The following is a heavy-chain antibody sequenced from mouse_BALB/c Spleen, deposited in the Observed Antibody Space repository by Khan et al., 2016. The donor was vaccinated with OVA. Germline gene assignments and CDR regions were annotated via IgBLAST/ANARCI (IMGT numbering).Heavy chain of an antibody. D-gene: IGHD2-1*01. J-gene: IGHJ3*01. CDR1: GYTLTNYG. CDR2: INTYTGEE. Sequence: QIQLVQSGPELKKPGETVKISCKASGYTLTNYGMNWVKQAPGKGLKWMGWINTYTGEETYADDFKGRFAFSLETSASTAYLQLNNLKNEDTATYFCSRSNDNYWFAYWGQGTLVTVSS. V-gene: IGHV9-3-1*01. CDR3: SRSNDNYWFAY.